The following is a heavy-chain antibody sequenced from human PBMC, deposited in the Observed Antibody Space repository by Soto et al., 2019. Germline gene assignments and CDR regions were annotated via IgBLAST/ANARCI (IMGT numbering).Heavy chain of an antibody. J-gene: IGHJ6*02. CDR3: AKSFPALMDV. Sequence: EVQLVESGGGLIQPGGSLRLSCAASGFTVSSNYMSWVRQAPGKGLEWVSVISGSGGSTYYADSVKGRFTISRDNSKNTLYLQMNSLRAEDTAVYYCAKSFPALMDVWGQGTTVTVSS. CDR2: ISGSGGST. V-gene: IGHV3-23*04. CDR1: GFTVSSNY.